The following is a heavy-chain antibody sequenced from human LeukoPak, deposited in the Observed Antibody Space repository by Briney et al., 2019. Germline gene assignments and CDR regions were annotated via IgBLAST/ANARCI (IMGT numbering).Heavy chain of an antibody. J-gene: IGHJ3*02. D-gene: IGHD1-1*01. CDR2: IRYDGSNK. CDR3: AITQLAAASDAFDI. V-gene: IGHV3-30*02. CDR1: GFTFSSHG. Sequence: PGGSLRLSCAASGFTFSSHGMHWVRQAPGKGLEWVAFIRYDGSNKYYADSVKGRFTISRDNSKNTLYLQMNSLRAEDTAVYYCAITQLAAASDAFDIWGQGTMVTVSS.